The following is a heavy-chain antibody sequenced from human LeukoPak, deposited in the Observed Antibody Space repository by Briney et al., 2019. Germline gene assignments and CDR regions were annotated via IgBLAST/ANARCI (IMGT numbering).Heavy chain of an antibody. CDR2: LSGSGSNT. V-gene: IGHV3-23*01. J-gene: IGHJ6*03. Sequence: GGSLRLSCAASGFTFTTYGMIWVRQAPGKGLEWVLGLSGSGSNTYYADSAKGRFTSSRDYSKRPVYLQMNSLRAEDTAVYYCAKNGEPHYYMDVLGKGTTVTVSS. CDR3: AKNGEPHYYMDV. D-gene: IGHD1-14*01. CDR1: GFTFTTYG.